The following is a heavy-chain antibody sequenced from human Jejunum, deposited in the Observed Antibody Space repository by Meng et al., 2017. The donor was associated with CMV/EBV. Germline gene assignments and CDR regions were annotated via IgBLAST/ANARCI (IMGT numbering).Heavy chain of an antibody. D-gene: IGHD3-10*01. V-gene: IGHV4-39*07. Sequence: SISSSTYYWAWIRQPPGKGLEWIGSIYYSGSTYYNPSLKSRVTISVDTSKNQFSLKLSSVTAADTAVYYCARDHSPFMVRGEFDYWGQGTLVTVSS. CDR1: SISSSTYY. CDR3: ARDHSPFMVRGEFDY. J-gene: IGHJ4*02. CDR2: IYYSGST.